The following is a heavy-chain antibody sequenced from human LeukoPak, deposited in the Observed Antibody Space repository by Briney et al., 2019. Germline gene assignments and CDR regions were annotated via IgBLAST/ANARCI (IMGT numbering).Heavy chain of an antibody. J-gene: IGHJ6*04. CDR2: TVGRGPDT. Sequence: GGSLRLSCAASGFPFSSHGMSWVRQAPGKGLEWVAATVGRGPDTYHADSVRGRFTVSRDNSKNTLYLQMNSLRAEDTAVYYCAELGITMIGGVWGKGTTVTISS. D-gene: IGHD3-10*02. CDR3: AELGITMIGGV. CDR1: GFPFSSHG. V-gene: IGHV3-23*01.